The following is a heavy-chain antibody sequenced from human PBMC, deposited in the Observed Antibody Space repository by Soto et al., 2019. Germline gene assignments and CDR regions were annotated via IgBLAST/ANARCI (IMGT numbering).Heavy chain of an antibody. CDR1: GFTFTSYA. J-gene: IGHJ4*02. Sequence: EVQLVESGGGLVQPGGSLKLSCAASGFTFTSYAMNWVRQAPGKGLEWVAGMTSSGSGTFYADSVKGRFTISRDNFRNTLYLELSTVREDDTAVYFCAKDLRNIGARPWFKCFDDWGQGTLVTVSS. CDR2: MTSSGSGT. CDR3: AKDLRNIGARPWFKCFDD. V-gene: IGHV3-23*04. D-gene: IGHD6-6*01.